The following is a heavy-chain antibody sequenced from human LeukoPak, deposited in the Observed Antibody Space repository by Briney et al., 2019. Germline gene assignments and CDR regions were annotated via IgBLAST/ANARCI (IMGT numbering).Heavy chain of an antibody. CDR1: GYTFTGYY. CDR3: ARAYYYDRDWFDP. D-gene: IGHD3-22*01. Sequence: ASVKVSCKASGYTFTGYYMHWVRQAPGQGLEWMGWINPNSGGTNYAQKFQGRVTMTRDTSISTAYMELSRLRSDDTAVYYCARAYYYDRDWFDPWGQGTLFTVSS. V-gene: IGHV1-2*02. J-gene: IGHJ5*02. CDR2: INPNSGGT.